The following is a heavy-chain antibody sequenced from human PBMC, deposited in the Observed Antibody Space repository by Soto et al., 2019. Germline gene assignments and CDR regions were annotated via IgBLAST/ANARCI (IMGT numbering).Heavy chain of an antibody. J-gene: IGHJ4*02. D-gene: IGHD4-17*01. CDR3: AREEGDGEFDY. CDR1: GGSISSYY. Sequence: QVQLQESGPGLVKPSETLSLTCTVSGGSISSYYWSWIRQPPGKGLEWIGYIYYSGSTNYNPSLKSRVTISVDTSKNQFSLKLSSVTAADTAVEYWAREEGDGEFDYWGQGTLVTVSS. CDR2: IYYSGST. V-gene: IGHV4-59*01.